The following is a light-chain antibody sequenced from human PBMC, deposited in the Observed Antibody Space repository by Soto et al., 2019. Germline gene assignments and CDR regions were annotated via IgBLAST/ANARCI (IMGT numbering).Light chain of an antibody. V-gene: IGLV4-60*02. CDR3: ETWDSSTYV. CDR1: SEHSSYI. J-gene: IGLJ1*01. CDR2: LEGSGSY. Sequence: QLVLTQSSSASASLGSSVKLTCTLSSEHSSYIIAWHQQQPGKAPRYLMKLEGSGSYKKGSGVPDRFSGSSSGADRYLTISILHFEDEADYYCETWDSSTYVFGAGTKVTVL.